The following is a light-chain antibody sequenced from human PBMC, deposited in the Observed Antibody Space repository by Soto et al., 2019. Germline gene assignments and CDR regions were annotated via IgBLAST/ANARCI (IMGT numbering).Light chain of an antibody. CDR1: QSVSSY. Sequence: EIVLTQSPATLSLSPGERATLSCRASQSVSSYLAWYQKKPGQAPRLLIYDASNRATGIPARFSGSGSGTDFPLTIRSPGPEDFAVYYSQQGRNSPPTTFGQGTSLDI. CDR3: QQGRNSPPTT. CDR2: DAS. V-gene: IGKV3-11*01. J-gene: IGKJ5*01.